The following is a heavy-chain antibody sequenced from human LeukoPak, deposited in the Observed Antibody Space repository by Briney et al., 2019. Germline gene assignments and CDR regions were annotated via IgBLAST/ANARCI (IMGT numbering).Heavy chain of an antibody. CDR2: ISYDGSNK. V-gene: IGHV3-30*18. CDR1: GFTFSSYG. J-gene: IGHJ4*02. D-gene: IGHD3-10*01. Sequence: PGGSLRLSCAASGFTFSSYGMHWVRQAPGKGLEWVAVISYDGSNKYYADSVKGRFTISRDNSKNTLYLQMNSLRAEDTAVYYCAKGHYGSGSYYLLDYWGQGTLVTVSS. CDR3: AKGHYGSGSYYLLDY.